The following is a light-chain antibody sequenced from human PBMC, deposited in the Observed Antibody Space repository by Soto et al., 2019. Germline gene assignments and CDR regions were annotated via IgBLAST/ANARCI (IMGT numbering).Light chain of an antibody. CDR3: QQRTIWPLT. CDR2: DAS. V-gene: IGKV3-11*01. J-gene: IGKJ4*01. CDR1: QSVSSY. Sequence: EIVLTQSPATLSLSPGERATLSCRASQSVSSYLGWYQQKPGQAPRLLIYDASTRATGIPARFSGSGSGTDFTLTISSLEPEDFAVYYCQQRTIWPLTFGGGTKVEIK.